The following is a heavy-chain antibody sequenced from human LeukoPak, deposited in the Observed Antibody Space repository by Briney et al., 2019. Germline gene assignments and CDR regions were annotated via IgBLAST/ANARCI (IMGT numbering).Heavy chain of an antibody. D-gene: IGHD5-12*01. CDR3: ARRRSGYGQIDY. J-gene: IGHJ4*02. V-gene: IGHV4-39*01. CDR2: IYYSGST. Sequence: SETLSLTCTVSGGSISSSSYYWGWIRQPPGKGLEWIGSIYYSGSTYYNPSLKRRVTISVDTSKNQFSLKLVSVTAADTAVYYCARRRSGYGQIDYWGQGTLVTVSS. CDR1: GGSISSSSYY.